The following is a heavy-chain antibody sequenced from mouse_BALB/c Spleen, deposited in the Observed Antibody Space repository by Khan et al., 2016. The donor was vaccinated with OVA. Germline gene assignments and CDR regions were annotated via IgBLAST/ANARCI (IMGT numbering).Heavy chain of an antibody. Sequence: VQLQQSGAELVKPGASVKLSCTGTGFNIKDTYIHWVKQRPEQGLEWIGRIVPANGKTIYDPKFQGKATLTADTSSNTAYLHLSSLTSEDTVVXYSDSSLLPSCMDYWGQGTSVTVSS. CDR3: DSSLLPSCMDY. D-gene: IGHD1-2*01. CDR1: GFNIKDTY. CDR2: IVPANGKT. J-gene: IGHJ4*01. V-gene: IGHV14-3*02.